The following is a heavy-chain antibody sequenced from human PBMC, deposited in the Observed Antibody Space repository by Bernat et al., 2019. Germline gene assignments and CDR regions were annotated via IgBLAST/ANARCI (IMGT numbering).Heavy chain of an antibody. J-gene: IGHJ6*02. CDR2: INSDGSTT. CDR1: GFTFSSYA. Sequence: EVQLLESGGDLVQPGGSLRLSCAASGFTFSSYAMSWVRQTPGKGLVWVSRINSDGSTTSYADSVKGRFTISRDNAKNTLYLQMNSLRVEDTAVYYCARDRGDTAMGQPLIVWGQGTTVTVSS. CDR3: ARDRGDTAMGQPLIV. D-gene: IGHD5-18*01. V-gene: IGHV3-74*01.